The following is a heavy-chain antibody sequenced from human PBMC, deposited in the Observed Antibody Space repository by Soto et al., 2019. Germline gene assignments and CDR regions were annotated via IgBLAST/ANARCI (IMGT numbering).Heavy chain of an antibody. J-gene: IGHJ4*02. CDR1: GGTFSSYA. V-gene: IGHV1-69*06. D-gene: IGHD1-26*01. Sequence: SVKVSCKASGGTFSSYAISWVRQAPGQGLEWMGGIIPIFGTANYAQKFQGRVTITADKSTSTAYMELSSLRSEDTAVYYCARDSVGATSLDYWGQGTLVTVSS. CDR2: IIPIFGTA. CDR3: ARDSVGATSLDY.